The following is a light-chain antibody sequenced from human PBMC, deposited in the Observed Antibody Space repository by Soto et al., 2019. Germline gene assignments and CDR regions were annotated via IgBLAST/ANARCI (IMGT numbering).Light chain of an antibody. CDR2: AAS. Sequence: AIRMTQSPSSLSASTGDRVTITCRASQGISSYLAWYQQKPGKAPKLLIYAASTLQSGVPSRFRGSGSGTDLTLPISCLQSEDFATYYCQQYYSYPRTFGQGTKVEIK. J-gene: IGKJ1*01. V-gene: IGKV1-8*01. CDR3: QQYYSYPRT. CDR1: QGISSY.